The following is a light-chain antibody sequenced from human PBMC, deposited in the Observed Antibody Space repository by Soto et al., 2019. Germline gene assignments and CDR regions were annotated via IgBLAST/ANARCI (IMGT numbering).Light chain of an antibody. V-gene: IGKV3-20*01. CDR3: QQYGKSPRT. CDR2: DAS. J-gene: IGKJ1*01. Sequence: EILLTQCPGTLSLSPGERATLSGRASQIVSGYVAWYQQKPGQAPRLLIYDASSTATGIPARFSGSGSGTDFTLTISRLAPEDFAVYYCQQYGKSPRTFGQGTKVDIK. CDR1: QIVSGY.